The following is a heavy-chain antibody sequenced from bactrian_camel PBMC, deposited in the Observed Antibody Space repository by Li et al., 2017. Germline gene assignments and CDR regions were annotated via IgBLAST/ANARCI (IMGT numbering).Heavy chain of an antibody. D-gene: IGHD1*01. J-gene: IGHJ4*01. V-gene: IGHV3-3*01. CDR2: IRRSGGET. Sequence: HVQLVESGGGSVQPGESLRLSCAASGYTYSSICMGWFRQAPGKEREAVAAIRRSGGETWYAGSVKGRFTISQDSAKNTVYLQMNNLRPEDTAAYYCAAHRSRWLTLCPRNGDEYNYWGRGTQVTVS. CDR1: GYTYSSIC. CDR3: AAHRSRWLTLCPRNGDEYNY.